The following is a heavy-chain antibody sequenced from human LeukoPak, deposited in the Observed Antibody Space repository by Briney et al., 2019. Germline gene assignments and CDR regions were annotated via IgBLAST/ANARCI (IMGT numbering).Heavy chain of an antibody. Sequence: SETLSLTCTVSGGSISSYYWSWIRQPPGKGLEWIGYIYYSGNTNYNPSLKSRVTISVDTSKNQFSPKLNSETAADTAVYYCARGEGPYYFDSWGQGTLVTVSS. CDR3: ARGEGPYYFDS. CDR1: GGSISSYY. J-gene: IGHJ4*02. V-gene: IGHV4-59*01. CDR2: IYYSGNT.